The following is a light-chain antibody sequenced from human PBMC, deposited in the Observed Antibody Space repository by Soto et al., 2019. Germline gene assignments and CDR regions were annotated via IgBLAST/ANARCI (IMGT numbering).Light chain of an antibody. CDR2: EVS. J-gene: IGLJ1*01. Sequence: QCLRTQPASVSGSPGQSITIACTGTMSDVGAYNFVSWYQQYPGKAPKFIIYEVSNRPSGVSNRFSGSKSGNTAALTISGLQAEDEADYYCSSFTTSRTHVFGSGTKVT. CDR3: SSFTTSRTHV. V-gene: IGLV2-14*01. CDR1: MSDVGAYNF.